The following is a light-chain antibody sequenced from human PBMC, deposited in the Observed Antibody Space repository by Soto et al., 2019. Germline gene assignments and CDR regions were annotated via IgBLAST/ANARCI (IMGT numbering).Light chain of an antibody. Sequence: QSALTQPRSVSGSPGQSVTISCTGTSSDVGGYNYVSWYQQHPGEAAKLMIYDVSKRPSGVPDRFSGSKSGNTASLTISGLQAEDEADYYCCSYAGSYTLYVFGTGTKLIVL. J-gene: IGLJ1*01. CDR3: CSYAGSYTLYV. CDR1: SSDVGGYNY. CDR2: DVS. V-gene: IGLV2-11*01.